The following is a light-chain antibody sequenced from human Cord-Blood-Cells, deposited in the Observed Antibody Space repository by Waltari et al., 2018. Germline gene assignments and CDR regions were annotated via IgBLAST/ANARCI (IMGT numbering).Light chain of an antibody. CDR3: QQYDNLPPLT. J-gene: IGKJ4*01. V-gene: IGKV1-33*01. CDR1: QDISNY. CDR2: DAS. Sequence: DIQMTQSPSSLTAYVGDRLTITCQARQDISNYLNWYQQKPGKAPKLLIYDASNLETGVPSRFSGCGSGTDFTFTISSLQPEDIATYYCQQYDNLPPLTFGGGTKVEIK.